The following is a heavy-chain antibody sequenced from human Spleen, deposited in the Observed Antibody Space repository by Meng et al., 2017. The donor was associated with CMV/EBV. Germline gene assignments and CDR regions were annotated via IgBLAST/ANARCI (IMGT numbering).Heavy chain of an antibody. CDR1: GGTFSSYA. J-gene: IGHJ6*02. CDR2: IIPIFGTA. CDR3: ARVPLRNYYYYGMDV. V-gene: IGHV1-69*05. Sequence: SVKVSCKAYGGTFSSYAISWVRQAPGQGLEWMGGIIPIFGTANYAQKFQGRVTITTDESTSTAYMELSSLRSEDTAVYYCARVPLRNYYYYGMDVWGQGTTVTVSS.